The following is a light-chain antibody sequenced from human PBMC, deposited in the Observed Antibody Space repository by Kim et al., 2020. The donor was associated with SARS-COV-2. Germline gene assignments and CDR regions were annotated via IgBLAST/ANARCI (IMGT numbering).Light chain of an antibody. V-gene: IGLV2-11*01. CDR3: CSYAGSYTWV. Sequence: QSALTQPRSVSGSPGQSVTISCTRTSSDVGGYNYVSWYQQHPGKAPKLMIYDVSKRPSGVPDRFSGSKSGNTASLTISGLQAEDEADYYCCSYAGSYTWVFGGGTQLTV. CDR1: SSDVGGYNY. J-gene: IGLJ3*02. CDR2: DVS.